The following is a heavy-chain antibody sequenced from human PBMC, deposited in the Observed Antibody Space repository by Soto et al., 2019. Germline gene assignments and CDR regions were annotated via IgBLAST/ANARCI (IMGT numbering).Heavy chain of an antibody. J-gene: IGHJ4*02. CDR2: IIPIFGTP. D-gene: IGHD1-20*01. V-gene: IGHV1-69*06. CDR1: GGSFSSYA. CDR3: ARDAGITGTTYEY. Sequence: SVKVSCKASGGSFSSYALSWVRQAPGQGLEWMGGIIPIFGTPNYAQKFQGRVTITADKSTSTAYMELSSLRSEDTAVYYCARDAGITGTTYEYWGQGTLVTVS.